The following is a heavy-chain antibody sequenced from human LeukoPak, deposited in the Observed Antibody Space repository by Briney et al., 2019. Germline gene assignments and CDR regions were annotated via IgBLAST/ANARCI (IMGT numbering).Heavy chain of an antibody. D-gene: IGHD4-23*01. J-gene: IGHJ4*02. CDR2: ISYDGSNK. CDR1: GFTFSSYA. CDR3: ARAVVPTPFDY. Sequence: GGSLRLSCAASGFTFSSYAMHWVRQAPGKGLEWVAVISYDGSNKYYADSVKGRFTISRDNSKNTLYLQMNSLRAEDTAVYYCARAVVPTPFDYWGQGTLVTVSS. V-gene: IGHV3-30*01.